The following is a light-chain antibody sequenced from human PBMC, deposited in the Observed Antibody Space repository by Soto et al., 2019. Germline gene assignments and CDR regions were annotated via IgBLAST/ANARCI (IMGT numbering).Light chain of an antibody. CDR2: KAS. CDR1: QTISSW. CDR3: QQTSSPPWT. J-gene: IGKJ1*01. V-gene: IGKV1-5*03. Sequence: DIQMTQSPSTLSGSVGDRVTITGRASQTISSWLAWYQQKPGKAPKLLIYKASTLKSGVPSRFSGSGSGTEFTLTISSLQPDDFATYYCQQTSSPPWTVGQGTKVDIK.